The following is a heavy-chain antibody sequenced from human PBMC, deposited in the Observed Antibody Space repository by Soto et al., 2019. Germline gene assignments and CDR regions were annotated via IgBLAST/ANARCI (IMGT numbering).Heavy chain of an antibody. CDR2: IYPGDSDT. V-gene: IGHV5-51*01. Sequence: GESLKISCKGSGYSFTSYWIGLVRQMPGKGLEWMGIIYPGDSDTRYSPSFQGQVTISADKSISTAYLQWSSLKASDTAMYYYARQGPLAYCGGDCTDAFDIWGQGTMVTVSS. CDR1: GYSFTSYW. D-gene: IGHD2-21*02. J-gene: IGHJ3*02. CDR3: ARQGPLAYCGGDCTDAFDI.